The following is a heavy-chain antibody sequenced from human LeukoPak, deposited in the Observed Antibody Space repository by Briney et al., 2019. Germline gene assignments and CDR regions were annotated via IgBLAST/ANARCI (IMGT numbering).Heavy chain of an antibody. V-gene: IGHV5-51*01. D-gene: IGHD3-22*01. Sequence: GESLKISCKGSGYSFTTYWIGWVRQMPGKGLEWMGIIYPDDSETNYSPSFQGQVSMSVDKSITTAYLQWSSLKASDTAIYYCARQAYGSHFDAFDIWGQGTMVTVSS. J-gene: IGHJ3*02. CDR2: IYPDDSET. CDR1: GYSFTTYW. CDR3: ARQAYGSHFDAFDI.